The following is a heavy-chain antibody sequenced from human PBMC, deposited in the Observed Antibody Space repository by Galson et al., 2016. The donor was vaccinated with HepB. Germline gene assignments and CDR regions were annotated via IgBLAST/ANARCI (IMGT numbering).Heavy chain of an antibody. CDR2: IYWNGDK. V-gene: IGHV2-5*01. CDR1: GFSFTTTRRG. J-gene: IGHJ2*01. CDR3: AHRPPPSDIPPGSWYFDL. D-gene: IGHD2-2*01. Sequence: PALVKPTQTLTLTCTFSGFSFTTTRRGVGWIRQPPGKALEWLGLIYWNGDKRYSPSLRSRLTITKDTSENQVVLTMTNMDPVDTATYFSAHRPPPSDIPPGSWYFDLWGRGALVTVSS.